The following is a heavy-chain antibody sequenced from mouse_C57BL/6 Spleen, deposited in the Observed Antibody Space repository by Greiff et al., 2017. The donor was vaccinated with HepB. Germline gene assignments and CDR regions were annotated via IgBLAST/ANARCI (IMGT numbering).Heavy chain of an antibody. CDR1: GYTFTDYN. CDR3: ARGGLRPPWFAY. CDR2: INPNNGCT. V-gene: IGHV1-18*01. D-gene: IGHD2-4*01. Sequence: EVQLQQSGPELVKPGASVKIPCKASGYTFTDYNMDWVKQSHGKSLEWIGDINPNNGCTIYNQKFKGKATLTVDKSSSTAYMELRSLTSEDTAVYYCARGGLRPPWFAYWGQGTLVTVSA. J-gene: IGHJ3*01.